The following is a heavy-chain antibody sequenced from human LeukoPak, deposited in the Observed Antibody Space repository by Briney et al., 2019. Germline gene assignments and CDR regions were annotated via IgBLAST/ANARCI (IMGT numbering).Heavy chain of an antibody. V-gene: IGHV3-23*01. Sequence: GGTLRLSCAASGFTFSTYGMSWVRQAPGKGLEWVSAISGSGGSTYYADSVKGRFTISRDNSKNTLYLQMTSLRAEDTAVYYCAAVDVDTAFPWGQGTLVTVSS. D-gene: IGHD5-18*01. CDR2: ISGSGGST. CDR1: GFTFSTYG. J-gene: IGHJ5*02. CDR3: AAVDVDTAFP.